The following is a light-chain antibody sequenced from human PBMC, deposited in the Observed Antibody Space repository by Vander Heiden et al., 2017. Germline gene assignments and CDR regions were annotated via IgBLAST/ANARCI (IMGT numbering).Light chain of an antibody. Sequence: SYELTQPPSMSVSPGQTANITCSGDKVGDKFACWYQQKPGQSPLLVIYQDNKRPSGIPERFSGSNSGNTATLTITGTQAVDEADYYCQAWDSSTPMVFGGGTKLTVL. J-gene: IGLJ2*01. CDR2: QDN. CDR1: KVGDKF. CDR3: QAWDSSTPMV. V-gene: IGLV3-1*01.